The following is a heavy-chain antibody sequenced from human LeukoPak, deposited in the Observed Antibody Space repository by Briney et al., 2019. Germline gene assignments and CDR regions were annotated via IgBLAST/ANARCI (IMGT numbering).Heavy chain of an antibody. V-gene: IGHV1-18*01. CDR2: ISAHNGNT. CDR3: ARDSYYDSSGYSDY. J-gene: IGHJ4*02. CDR1: GYTFTSYG. Sequence: GASVKVSCKASGYTFTSYGISWVRQAPGQGLEWMGWISAHNGNTNYAQKLQGRVTMTTDTSTSTAYMELRSLRSDDTAVYYCARDSYYDSSGYSDYWGQGTLVTVSS. D-gene: IGHD3-22*01.